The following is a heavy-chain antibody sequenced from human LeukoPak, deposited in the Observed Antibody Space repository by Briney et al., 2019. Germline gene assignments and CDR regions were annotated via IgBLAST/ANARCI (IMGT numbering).Heavy chain of an antibody. V-gene: IGHV3-53*01. CDR2: IYVGGST. CDR1: GFSFKKYG. J-gene: IGHJ4*02. CDR3: ARGTTSGWFGNY. D-gene: IGHD6-19*01. Sequence: PGGSLRLSCTASGFSFKKYGTHWVRQAPGKGLEWVSIIYVGGSTYYADSVKGRLTISRDNSKNTLYLQMNSLRAEDTAVYYCARGTTSGWFGNYWGQGTLVTVSS.